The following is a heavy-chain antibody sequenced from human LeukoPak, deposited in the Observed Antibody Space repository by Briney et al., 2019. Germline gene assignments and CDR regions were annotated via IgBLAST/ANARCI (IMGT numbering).Heavy chain of an antibody. D-gene: IGHD6-19*01. CDR3: ASGGISGWYY. CDR2: ISGSGSPI. Sequence: GGSLRLSCAASGFTFSNYEMNWVRQAPGKGLEWISYISGSGSPIYYADSMKGRFTISRDNAKNSLYLRMNSLRVEDTAVYFCASGGISGWYYWGQGTLVTVSP. CDR1: GFTFSNYE. J-gene: IGHJ4*02. V-gene: IGHV3-48*03.